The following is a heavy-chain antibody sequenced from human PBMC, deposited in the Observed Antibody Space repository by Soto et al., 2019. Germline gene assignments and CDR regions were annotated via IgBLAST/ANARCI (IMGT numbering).Heavy chain of an antibody. Sequence: QVQLVQSGAEVKKPGSSVKVSCKASGGTFSSYAISWVRQAPGQGLEWMGGIIPIFGTANYAQKFQGRVTITADESTSTDYMELGSLRSEDTAVYYCARGPAIQLTSRFDPWGEGTLVTVSS. V-gene: IGHV1-69*12. J-gene: IGHJ5*02. D-gene: IGHD5-18*01. CDR3: ARGPAIQLTSRFDP. CDR2: IIPIFGTA. CDR1: GGTFSSYA.